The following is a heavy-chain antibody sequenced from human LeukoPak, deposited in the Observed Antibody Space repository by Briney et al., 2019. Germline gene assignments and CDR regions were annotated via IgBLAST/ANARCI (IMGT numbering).Heavy chain of an antibody. CDR2: MNPNSGNT. D-gene: IGHD3-9*01. V-gene: IGHV1-8*01. CDR3: ASSEGDMTAFDY. CDR1: GYTFTSYD. J-gene: IGHJ4*02. Sequence: ASMKVSCKASGYTFTSYDINWVRQATGQGLEWMGWMNPNSGNTGYAQKFQGRVTMTRNTSISTAYMELSSLRSEDTAVYYCASSEGDMTAFDYWGQGTLVTVSS.